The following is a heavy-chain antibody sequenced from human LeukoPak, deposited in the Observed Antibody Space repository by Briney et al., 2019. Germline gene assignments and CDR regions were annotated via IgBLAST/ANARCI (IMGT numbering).Heavy chain of an antibody. D-gene: IGHD2-15*01. CDR3: AKIRWGRAVTDPYFVF. J-gene: IGHJ4*02. Sequence: GGSLSLSRAASGLTFTRYAMRWVRQAPANGLEWVSAISGSGGSTYYADSAKGRFTISRDNSKNTLYLQMSSLRAEDTAVYYCAKIRWGRAVTDPYFVFWGRGTLVTVSS. V-gene: IGHV3-23*01. CDR1: GLTFTRYA. CDR2: ISGSGGST.